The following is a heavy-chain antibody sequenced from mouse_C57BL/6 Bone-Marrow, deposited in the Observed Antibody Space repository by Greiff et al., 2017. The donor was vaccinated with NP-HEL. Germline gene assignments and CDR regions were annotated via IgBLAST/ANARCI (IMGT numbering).Heavy chain of an antibody. CDR2: LYPGDGAP. J-gene: IGHJ1*03. Sequence: VKLMESGAELVKPGASVKISCKASGYAFSSYWMNWVKQRPGKGLEWIGQLYPGDGAPNYNGKFKGKATLTADKSSSTAYMQLSSLTSEDSAVYFCARSLLRYGWYFDVWGTGTTVTVSS. V-gene: IGHV1-80*01. CDR1: GYAFSSYW. CDR3: ARSLLRYGWYFDV. D-gene: IGHD1-1*01.